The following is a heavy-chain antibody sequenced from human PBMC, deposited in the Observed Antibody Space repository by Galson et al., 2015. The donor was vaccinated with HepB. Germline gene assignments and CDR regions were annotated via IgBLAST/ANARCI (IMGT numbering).Heavy chain of an antibody. Sequence: SETLSLTCAVYGESFSGYFWSWIRQAPWKGLNWIGEINHSGSTNYNPSLKSRFTISLDTSKNQFSLKLSSVTAADTAVYYCARGGSSGCYVEWGQGTLVTVSS. CDR3: ARGGSSGCYVE. CDR1: GESFSGYF. D-gene: IGHD6-19*01. CDR2: INHSGST. V-gene: IGHV4-34*01. J-gene: IGHJ4*02.